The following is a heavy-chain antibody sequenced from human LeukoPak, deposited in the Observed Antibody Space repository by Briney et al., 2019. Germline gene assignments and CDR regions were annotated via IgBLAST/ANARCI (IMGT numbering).Heavy chain of an antibody. Sequence: ASVKVSCKASGYTFTSYGISWVRQAPGQGLEWMGIINPSGGSTSYAQKFQGRVTMTRDMSTSTVYMELSSLRSEDTAVYYCARDYYDSSGYFGDFDYWGQGTLVTVSS. V-gene: IGHV1-46*01. CDR1: GYTFTSYG. CDR2: INPSGGST. J-gene: IGHJ4*02. D-gene: IGHD3-22*01. CDR3: ARDYYDSSGYFGDFDY.